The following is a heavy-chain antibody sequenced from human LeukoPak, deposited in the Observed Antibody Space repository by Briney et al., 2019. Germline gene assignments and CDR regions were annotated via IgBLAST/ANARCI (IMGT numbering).Heavy chain of an antibody. J-gene: IGHJ4*02. V-gene: IGHV3-53*01. CDR2: IYSGGNT. CDR1: GFSVSHNY. Sequence: PGGSLRLSCTASGFSVSHNYMNCVRQAPGKGLEWVALIYSGGNTHYADSVKGRFTISRDNSKNTLYLQMSGLRVEDTAVYYCTRDTPGIAASVSGGWGQGTLVTVSS. D-gene: IGHD6-13*01. CDR3: TRDTPGIAASVSGG.